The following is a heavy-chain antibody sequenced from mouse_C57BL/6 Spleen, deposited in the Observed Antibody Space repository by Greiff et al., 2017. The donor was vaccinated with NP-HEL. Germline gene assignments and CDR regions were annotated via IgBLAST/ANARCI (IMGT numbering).Heavy chain of an antibody. CDR2: IYPGDGDT. V-gene: IGHV1-82*01. CDR1: GYAFSSSW. D-gene: IGHD4-1*01. J-gene: IGHJ3*01. Sequence: QVQLQQSGPELVKPGASVKISCKASGYAFSSSWMNWVKQRPGKGLEWIGRIYPGDGDTNYNGKFKGKATLTADKSSSTAYMQLSSLTSEDSAFYFCARTGTGTWFAYWGQGTLVTVSA. CDR3: ARTGTGTWFAY.